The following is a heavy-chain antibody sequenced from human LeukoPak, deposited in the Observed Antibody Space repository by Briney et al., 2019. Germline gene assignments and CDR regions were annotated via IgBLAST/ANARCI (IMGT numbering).Heavy chain of an antibody. CDR2: IDHTGSN. CDR3: ARGGYGAGSNYRY. D-gene: IGHD3-10*01. CDR1: AGSYTGYY. Sequence: SETLPLTCTVKAGSYTGYYWSGMRHPPGRALEGIGEIDHTGSNSYSRSLGSRVTIPVGTFKNQISLKQRYVTTADQGIYYLARGGYGAGSNYRYWGQGTLVTVSS. J-gene: IGHJ4*02. V-gene: IGHV4-34*01.